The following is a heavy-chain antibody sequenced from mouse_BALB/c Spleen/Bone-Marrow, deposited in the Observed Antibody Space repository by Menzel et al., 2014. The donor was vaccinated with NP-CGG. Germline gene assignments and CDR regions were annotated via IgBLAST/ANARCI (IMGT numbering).Heavy chain of an antibody. CDR1: GYTFTSYV. CDR2: INPYNDGT. Sequence: VQLQQSGPELVKPGASVKMSCKAPGYTFTSYVMHWVKQKPGQGLEWIGYINPYNDGTKYNEKFKGKATLTSDKSSSTAYMELSSLTSEDSAVYYCAREGGYYAMDSWGQGTSVTVSS. J-gene: IGHJ4*01. CDR3: AREGGYYAMDS. V-gene: IGHV1-14*01.